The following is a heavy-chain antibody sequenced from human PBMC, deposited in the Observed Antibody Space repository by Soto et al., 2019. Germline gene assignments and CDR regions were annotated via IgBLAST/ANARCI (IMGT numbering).Heavy chain of an antibody. CDR1: GFTFDDYA. V-gene: IGHV3-9*01. CDR2: ISWNSGSI. CDR3: AKDMSGSSSTSDD. Sequence: EVQLVESGGGLVQPGRSLRLSCAASGFTFDDYAMHWVRQAPGKGLEWVSGISWNSGSIGYADSVKGRFTISRDNAKNSLYPQMNSLRAEDTALYYCAKDMSGSSSTSDDWGQGTLVSVSS. D-gene: IGHD6-6*01. J-gene: IGHJ4*02.